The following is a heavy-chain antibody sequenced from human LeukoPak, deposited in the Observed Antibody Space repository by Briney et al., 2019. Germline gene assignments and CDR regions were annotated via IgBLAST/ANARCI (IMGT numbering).Heavy chain of an antibody. J-gene: IGHJ4*02. Sequence: ASVKVSCKASGYTFTSYGISWVRQAPGQGLEWMGWISAYNGNTNYAQKLQGRVTMTTDTSTSTAYMELRSLRSDDTAVYYCARDLRGGYDSGGYWDPWFDYWGQGTLVTVSS. CDR1: GYTFTSYG. V-gene: IGHV1-18*01. CDR2: ISAYNGNT. CDR3: ARDLRGGYDSGGYWDPWFDY. D-gene: IGHD3-22*01.